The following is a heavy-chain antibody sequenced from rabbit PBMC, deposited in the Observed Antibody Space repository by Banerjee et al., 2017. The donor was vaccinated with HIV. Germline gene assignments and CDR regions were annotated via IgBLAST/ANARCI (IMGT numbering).Heavy chain of an antibody. Sequence: QEQLEESGGDLVKPEGSLTLTCKASGFSFSSSYYMCWVRQAPGKGLEWIACIYAGSSGSTDYASWAKGRFTISKTSSTTVTLQMTSLTAADTATYFCARVGFAGYGFDLWGPGTLVTVS. D-gene: IGHD6-1*01. CDR3: ARVGFAGYGFDL. J-gene: IGHJ4*01. V-gene: IGHV1S45*01. CDR2: IYAGSSGST. CDR1: GFSFSSSYY.